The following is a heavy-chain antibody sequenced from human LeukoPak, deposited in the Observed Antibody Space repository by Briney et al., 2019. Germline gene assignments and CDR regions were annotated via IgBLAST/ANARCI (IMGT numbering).Heavy chain of an antibody. J-gene: IGHJ4*02. D-gene: IGHD5-18*01. CDR1: GYTFTGYY. CDR2: INPNSGGT. V-gene: IGHV1-2*06. Sequence: ASVKVSCKASGYTFTGYYMHWVRQAPGQGVEWMGRINPNSGGTNYAQKFQRRVTMTRDTSISTAYMELSRLRSDDTAVYYCARGEEYSYGFNYFDYWGQGTLVTVSS. CDR3: ARGEEYSYGFNYFDY.